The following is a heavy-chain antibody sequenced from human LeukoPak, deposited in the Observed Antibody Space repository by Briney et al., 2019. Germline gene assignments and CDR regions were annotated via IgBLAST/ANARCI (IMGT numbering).Heavy chain of an antibody. Sequence: SETLSLTCTVSGASISGSGYYWGWIRQPPGKGLEWIGSIYSSGSTYYNASLQSRVTISIETSKNQISLRLNSVTAADTAMYYCARVWTDSGSYYDDRGAFDYWGQGTLVTVSS. V-gene: IGHV4-39*02. D-gene: IGHD1-26*01. J-gene: IGHJ4*02. CDR2: IYSSGST. CDR1: GASISGSGYY. CDR3: ARVWTDSGSYYDDRGAFDY.